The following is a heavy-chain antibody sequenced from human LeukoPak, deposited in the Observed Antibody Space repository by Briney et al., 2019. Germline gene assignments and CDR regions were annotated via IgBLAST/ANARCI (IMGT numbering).Heavy chain of an antibody. CDR2: INAGNGNT. CDR3: ARGDSSSWYAGDWFDP. J-gene: IGHJ5*02. V-gene: IGHV1-3*01. CDR1: GYTFASYT. D-gene: IGHD6-13*01. Sequence: ASVKVSCKASGYTFASYTIHWVRQAPGQRLEWIGWINAGNGNTKYSQKFQGRVTITRDTSASTAYVELNCLRSEDTAVYYCARGDSSSWYAGDWFDPWGQGTLVTVSS.